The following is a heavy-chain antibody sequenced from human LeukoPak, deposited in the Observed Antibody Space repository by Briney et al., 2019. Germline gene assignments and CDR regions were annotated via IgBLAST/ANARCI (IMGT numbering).Heavy chain of an antibody. CDR2: ISSSGSTI. J-gene: IGHJ4*02. CDR1: GFTFSDYY. Sequence: GGSLRLSCAASGFTFSDYYMSWIRQAPGKGLEWVSYISSSGSTIYYADSVKGRFTISRDNAKNSLYLQMNSLRAEDTAVYYCARLAGVHDYSNYGQFDYWGQGTLVTVSS. D-gene: IGHD4-11*01. V-gene: IGHV3-11*04. CDR3: ARLAGVHDYSNYGQFDY.